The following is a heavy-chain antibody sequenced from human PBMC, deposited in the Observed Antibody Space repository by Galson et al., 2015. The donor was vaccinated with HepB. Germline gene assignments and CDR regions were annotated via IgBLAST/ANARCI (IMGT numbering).Heavy chain of an antibody. V-gene: IGHV1-3*01. D-gene: IGHD3-3*01. Sequence: SVKVSCKASGYTFTSYAMHWVRQAPGQRLEWMGWINAGNGNTKYSQKFQGRVTITRDTSASTAYMELSSLRSEDTAVYYCARSGYDFWSGLGNYYYYYYMDVWGKGTTVTVSS. CDR2: INAGNGNT. CDR3: ARSGYDFWSGLGNYYYYYYMDV. CDR1: GYTFTSYA. J-gene: IGHJ6*03.